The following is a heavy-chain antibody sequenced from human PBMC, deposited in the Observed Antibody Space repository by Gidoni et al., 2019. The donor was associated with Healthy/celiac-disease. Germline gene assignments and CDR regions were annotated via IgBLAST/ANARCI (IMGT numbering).Heavy chain of an antibody. CDR1: GGSTSGSSSY. J-gene: IGHJ6*02. V-gene: IGHV4-39*01. CDR3: ARQHIVVVAAFTYYYYYGMDV. CDR2: IYYSGST. D-gene: IGHD2-15*01. Sequence: QLQLQESGPGLVKPSETLSLTCTVSGGSTSGSSSYWGWIRQPPGKGLEWIGSIYYSGSTYYNPSLKSRVTISVDTSKNQFSLKLSSVTAADTAVYYCARQHIVVVAAFTYYYYYGMDVWGQGTTVTVSS.